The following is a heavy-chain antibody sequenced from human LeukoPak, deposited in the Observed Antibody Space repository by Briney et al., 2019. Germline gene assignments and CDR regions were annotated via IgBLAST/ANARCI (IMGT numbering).Heavy chain of an antibody. CDR2: VDHSGSA. CDR1: GGSISSYY. J-gene: IGHJ4*02. Sequence: PSETLSLTCTVSGGSISSYYWSWIRQPPGKGPEWIGYVDHSGSANYNPSLKSRVTISVDTSKNQFSLKLSSVTAADTAVYYCARENYVWGSYRNGPFDYWGQGTLVTVSS. D-gene: IGHD3-16*02. CDR3: ARENYVWGSYRNGPFDY. V-gene: IGHV4-59*01.